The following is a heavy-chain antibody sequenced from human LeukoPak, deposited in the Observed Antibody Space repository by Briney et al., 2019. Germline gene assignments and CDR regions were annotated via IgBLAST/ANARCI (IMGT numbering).Heavy chain of an antibody. D-gene: IGHD4-17*01. CDR1: GYSFTTYW. Sequence: GESLKISCKGSGYSFTTYWIAWVRQMPGKGLEWMGIIYPDDSDTRYGPSFQGQGTISADISITTAYLRWGSLKASDTAMYYCVRGRGFGDYYFDYWGQGSLVTVSS. J-gene: IGHJ4*02. V-gene: IGHV5-51*01. CDR3: VRGRGFGDYYFDY. CDR2: IYPDDSDT.